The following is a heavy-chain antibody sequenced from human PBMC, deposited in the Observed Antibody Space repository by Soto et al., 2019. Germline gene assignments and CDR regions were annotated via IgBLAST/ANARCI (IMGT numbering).Heavy chain of an antibody. CDR1: GFSLSNARMG. Sequence: QVTLKESGPVLLKPTETLTLTCTVSGFSLSNARMGVSWIRQPPGKALEWLAHIFSTDEKTYSTPLKSRLTIYKYTSQSQVVLTMTHRDPVDTATYYCARIRTGDIEVENAFDIWGQGTMVTVSS. V-gene: IGHV2-26*01. D-gene: IGHD2-15*01. J-gene: IGHJ3*02. CDR2: IFSTDEK. CDR3: ARIRTGDIEVENAFDI.